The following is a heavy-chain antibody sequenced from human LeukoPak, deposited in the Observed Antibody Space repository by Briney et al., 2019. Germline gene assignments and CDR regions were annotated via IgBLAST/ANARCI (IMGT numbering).Heavy chain of an antibody. V-gene: IGHV4-38-2*02. CDR2: VYHSGST. CDR3: ARVPGVYYDRLTGYGSGWFDP. Sequence: WETLSLICTVSGYSISSGYYWGWVRQSPGKGLEWIWTVYHSGSTYYNPSLRSRVTISVETSKNHFSLKVRSMTAADTAMYYCARVPGVYYDRLTGYGSGWFDPWGERTLVTVSS. CDR1: GYSISSGYY. D-gene: IGHD3-9*01. J-gene: IGHJ5*02.